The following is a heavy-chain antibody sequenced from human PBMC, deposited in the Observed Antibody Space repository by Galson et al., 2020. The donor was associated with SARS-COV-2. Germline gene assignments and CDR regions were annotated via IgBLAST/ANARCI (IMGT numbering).Heavy chain of an antibody. CDR2: IYYSGST. V-gene: IGHV4-59*08. D-gene: IGHD3-3*01. CDR3: ARHSVRSITIFGVVTTDWYFDL. J-gene: IGHJ2*01. Sequence: SWIRQPPGKGLEWIGYIYYSGSTNYNPSLKSRVTISVDTSKNQFSLKLSSVTAADTAVYYCARHSVRSITIFGVVTTDWYFDLWGLGTLVTVSS.